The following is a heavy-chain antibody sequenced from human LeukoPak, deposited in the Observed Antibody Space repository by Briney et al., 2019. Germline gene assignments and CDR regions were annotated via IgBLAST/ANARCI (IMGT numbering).Heavy chain of an antibody. Sequence: PGGSLRLSCAASGFTFEDYAMHWVRQAPGKGLEWVSGISWNSGDIGHADSVKGRFTVSRDNAKNSLFLQMNGLRPDDTALYYCAKGVVRRALYFDYWGQGTLVTVSS. CDR2: ISWNSGDI. CDR1: GFTFEDYA. D-gene: IGHD3-10*01. CDR3: AKGVVRRALYFDY. J-gene: IGHJ4*02. V-gene: IGHV3-9*01.